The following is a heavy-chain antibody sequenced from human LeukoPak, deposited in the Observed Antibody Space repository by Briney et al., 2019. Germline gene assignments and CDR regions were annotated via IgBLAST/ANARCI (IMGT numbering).Heavy chain of an antibody. Sequence: GESLKISCKGSGYSFTSYWIGWVRQMPGKGLEWMGIIYPGDSDTRYSPSFQGQVTISADKSISTAYLQWSSLKASDTAMYYCARLPYCSSTSCYDSYYYGMDVWGQGTPVTVSS. D-gene: IGHD2-2*01. V-gene: IGHV5-51*01. CDR3: ARLPYCSSTSCYDSYYYGMDV. CDR1: GYSFTSYW. J-gene: IGHJ6*02. CDR2: IYPGDSDT.